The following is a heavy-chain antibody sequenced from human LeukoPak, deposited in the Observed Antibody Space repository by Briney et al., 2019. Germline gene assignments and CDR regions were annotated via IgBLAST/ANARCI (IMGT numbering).Heavy chain of an antibody. CDR3: ARDHIWGTYRYTLA. CDR2: IYFTGST. D-gene: IGHD3-16*02. J-gene: IGHJ5*02. CDR1: GGSISSGSYY. Sequence: KPSQTLSLTCTVSGGSISSGSYYWSWIRQPAGKGLEWIGSIYFTGSTYYNPSLKSRVTLSLDTSNNQFSLKLSSVTAADTAVYYCARDHIWGTYRYTLAWGQGTLVTVSS. V-gene: IGHV4-61*02.